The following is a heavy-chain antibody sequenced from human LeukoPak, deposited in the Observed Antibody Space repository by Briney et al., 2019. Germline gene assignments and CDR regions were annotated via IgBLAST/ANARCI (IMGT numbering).Heavy chain of an antibody. CDR1: GYPFYTYG. D-gene: IGHD3-10*01. CDR3: ARDRSGPFDS. Sequence: ASVKVPCKASGYPFYTYGISWVRQAPGQGLEWMGWISVYNGNTNYAQKLQGRLTLTTDTSTSSAYMELRSLRSDDTAMYYCARDRSGPFDSWGQGTLVTVSS. V-gene: IGHV1-18*01. J-gene: IGHJ4*02. CDR2: ISVYNGNT.